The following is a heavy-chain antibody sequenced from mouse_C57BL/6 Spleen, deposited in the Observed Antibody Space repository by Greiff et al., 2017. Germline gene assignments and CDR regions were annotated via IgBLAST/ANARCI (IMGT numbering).Heavy chain of an antibody. V-gene: IGHV1-42*01. CDR3: ARSVNYGYFDY. J-gene: IGHJ2*01. CDR1: GYSFTGYY. CDR2: INPSTGGT. Sequence: LVESGPELVKPGASVKISCKASGYSFTGYYMNWVKQSPEKSLEWIGEINPSTGGTTYNQKFKAKATLTVDKSSSTAYMQLKSLTSEDSAVDYCARSVNYGYFDYWGQGTTLTVSS. D-gene: IGHD1-1*02.